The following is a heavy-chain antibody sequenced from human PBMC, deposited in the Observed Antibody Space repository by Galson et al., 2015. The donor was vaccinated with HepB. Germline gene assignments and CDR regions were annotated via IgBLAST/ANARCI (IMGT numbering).Heavy chain of an antibody. V-gene: IGHV3-30*18. CDR3: AKVPMGSSWYRGNYYYGMDV. CDR1: GFTFSSYG. J-gene: IGHJ6*02. D-gene: IGHD6-13*01. CDR2: ISYDGSNK. Sequence: SLRLSCAASGFTFSSYGMHWVRQAPGKGLEWVAVISYDGSNKYYADSVKGRFTISRDNSKNTLYLQMNSLRAEDTAVYYCAKVPMGSSWYRGNYYYGMDVWGQGTTVTVSS.